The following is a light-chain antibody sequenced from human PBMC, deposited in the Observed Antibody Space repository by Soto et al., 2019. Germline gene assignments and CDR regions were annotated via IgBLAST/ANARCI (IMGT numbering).Light chain of an antibody. J-gene: IGLJ2*01. V-gene: IGLV2-14*01. CDR3: SSYTSSSTVGV. CDR1: SSDVGGYDS. Sequence: QSALTQPASVSGSPGQSITISCTGTSSDVGGYDSVSWYQQHPGKAPKLMIYEVSNRPSGVSSRFSGSKSGNTASLTISGIQAEDEADYYCSSYTSSSTVGVFGGGTKVTVL. CDR2: EVS.